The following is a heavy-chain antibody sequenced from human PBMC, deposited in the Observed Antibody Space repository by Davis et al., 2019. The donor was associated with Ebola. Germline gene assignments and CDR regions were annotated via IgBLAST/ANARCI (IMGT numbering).Heavy chain of an antibody. CDR2: IYHSGST. D-gene: IGHD5-12*01. CDR1: GGSISSGGYS. Sequence: SETLSLTCAVSGGSISSGGYSWSWIRQPPGKGLEWIGYIYHSGSTYYNPSLKSRVTISVDTSKNQFSLKLSSVTAADTAVYYCARGAWRWLRGGVGYWGQGTLVTVSS. V-gene: IGHV4-30-2*01. J-gene: IGHJ4*02. CDR3: ARGAWRWLRGGVGY.